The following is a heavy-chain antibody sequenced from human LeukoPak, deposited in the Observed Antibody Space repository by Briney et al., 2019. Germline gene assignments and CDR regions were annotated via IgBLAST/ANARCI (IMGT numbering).Heavy chain of an antibody. Sequence: TSGGSLRLSCAASGFTFSSAWMSWVRQTPGKGLEWVGRSKRKTDGGTTDYAAPVKGRFTISRDDSKNTLFLQMNSLRTEDTGVYYCTTAQYSFGRDAFDIWGHGTMVTVSS. CDR2: SKRKTDGGTT. D-gene: IGHD5-12*01. CDR1: GFTFSSAW. J-gene: IGHJ3*02. CDR3: TTAQYSFGRDAFDI. V-gene: IGHV3-15*01.